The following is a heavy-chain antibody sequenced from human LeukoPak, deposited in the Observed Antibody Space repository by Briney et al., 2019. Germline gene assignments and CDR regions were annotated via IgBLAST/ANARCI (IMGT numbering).Heavy chain of an antibody. J-gene: IGHJ6*02. V-gene: IGHV3-23*01. CDR3: VKGIRGYYYNMDV. Sequence: ETLSLTCTVSGGSISSYYWSWVRQAPGKGLEWVSTISGSGGGTYYADSVEGRFTISRDKSKSTLYLQMNSLRVEDTAIYYCVKGIRGYYYNMDVWGQGTTGTVSS. CDR2: ISGSGGGT. CDR1: GGSISSYY.